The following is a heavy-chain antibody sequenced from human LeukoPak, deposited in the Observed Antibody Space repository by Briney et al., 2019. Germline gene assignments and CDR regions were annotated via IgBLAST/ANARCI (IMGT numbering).Heavy chain of an antibody. D-gene: IGHD1-26*01. CDR3: AKARIVGTFDY. Sequence: QPGGSLRLSCAASGFTFSSYVMSWVRQAPGKGLEWVSVISASGNNTYYADSVKGRFTISRDNSKNTLYLQMNSLRVEDTAVYYCAKARIVGTFDYWGQGTLVTVSS. J-gene: IGHJ4*02. V-gene: IGHV3-23*01. CDR2: ISASGNNT. CDR1: GFTFSSYV.